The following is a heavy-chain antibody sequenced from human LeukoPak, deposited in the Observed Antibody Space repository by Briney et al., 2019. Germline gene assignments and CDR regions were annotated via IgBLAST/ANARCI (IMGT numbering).Heavy chain of an antibody. Sequence: GGSLRLSCAASGFSFSDSGMSWARQAPGKGLEWVAVISYDGSQKYYSDSVKGRFTIFRDNSKSALYLQMNSLRPEDTSAYYCARDGGDYWGQGTLVTVSS. D-gene: IGHD3-16*01. CDR3: ARDGGDY. J-gene: IGHJ4*02. V-gene: IGHV3-30*03. CDR2: ISYDGSQK. CDR1: GFSFSDSG.